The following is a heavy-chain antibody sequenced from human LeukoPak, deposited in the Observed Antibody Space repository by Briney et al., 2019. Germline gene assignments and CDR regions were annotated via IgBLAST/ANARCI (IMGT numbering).Heavy chain of an antibody. CDR1: GGSISPYF. D-gene: IGHD3-10*01. Sequence: SETLSLTCTVSGGSISPYFWSWIRQPPGKGLEWIGYISYTGSTNYNPSLKSRVTISVDTSKNQFSLQLTAVTAADTAVYYCARDDYRGVTNFDPWGQGTLVTVSS. CDR3: ARDDYRGVTNFDP. V-gene: IGHV4-59*01. J-gene: IGHJ5*02. CDR2: ISYTGST.